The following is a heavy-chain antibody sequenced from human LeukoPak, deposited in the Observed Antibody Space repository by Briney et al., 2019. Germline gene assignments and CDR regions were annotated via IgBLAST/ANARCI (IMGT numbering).Heavy chain of an antibody. Sequence: GASVKVSCKASGYTFTKYGITWVRQAPGQGPEWVGWISAYNGHTESSHKFQGRVTMTTVTSTNTAYMELRSLRSDDTAVYYCARTGIDYGDYGLLDYWGQGSLVTVSS. J-gene: IGHJ4*02. CDR2: ISAYNGHT. CDR1: GYTFTKYG. D-gene: IGHD4-17*01. CDR3: ARTGIDYGDYGLLDY. V-gene: IGHV1-18*01.